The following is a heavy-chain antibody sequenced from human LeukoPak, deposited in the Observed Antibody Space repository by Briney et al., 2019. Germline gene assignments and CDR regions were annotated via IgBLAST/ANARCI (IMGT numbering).Heavy chain of an antibody. J-gene: IGHJ4*02. D-gene: IGHD3-22*01. CDR1: GLTFSNFW. CDR2: IRSDGSNP. CDR3: ARDRLGDYDHSGYYDK. Sequence: PGGSLRLSCSASGLTFSNFWMHWVRQTPGKGLVWVSHIRSDGSNPGYADSVKGRFTISRDNAKNSVYLQMNNLGAEDTAVYYCARDRLGDYDHSGYYDKWGQGTLVTVSS. V-gene: IGHV3-74*01.